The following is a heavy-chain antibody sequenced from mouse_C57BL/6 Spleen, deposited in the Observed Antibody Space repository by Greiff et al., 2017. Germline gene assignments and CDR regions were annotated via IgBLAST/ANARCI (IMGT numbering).Heavy chain of an antibody. CDR2: IDPSDSYT. CDR3: ARGAQATLAMDY. Sequence: VQLQQPGAELVMPGASVKLSCKASGYTFTSYWMHWVKQRPGQGLEWIGEIDPSDSYTNYNQKFKGKSTLTVDKSSSTAYMQLSSLTSEDSAVYYCARGAQATLAMDYWGQGTSVTVSS. D-gene: IGHD3-2*02. CDR1: GYTFTSYW. J-gene: IGHJ4*01. V-gene: IGHV1-69*01.